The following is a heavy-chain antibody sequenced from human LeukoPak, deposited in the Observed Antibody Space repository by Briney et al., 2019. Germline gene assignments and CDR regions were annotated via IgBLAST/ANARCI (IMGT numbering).Heavy chain of an antibody. V-gene: IGHV1-2*02. CDR1: GYTFTSYA. CDR3: ARNERRAGDDIDY. Sequence: ASVKVSCKASGYTFTSYAMYWVRQAPGQGLEWMGWINPNCGGTNYAQKFQSRVTITRATSISTAYMELSRLRSDDTAVYYCARNERRAGDDIDYWGQGTLVTVSS. J-gene: IGHJ4*02. D-gene: IGHD5-12*01. CDR2: INPNCGGT.